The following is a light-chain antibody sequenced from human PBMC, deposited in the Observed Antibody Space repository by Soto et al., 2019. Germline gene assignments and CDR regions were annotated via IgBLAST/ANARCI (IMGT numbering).Light chain of an antibody. Sequence: QSVLTQPPSASGTPGQRVTISCSGSSSNIGSNSVNWYQQLPGTAPKLLVYSTSQRPSGVPDRFSGSKSGTSASLAISALQSEDEADYFCAAWDHSLNGLYVFGTGIKLTVL. V-gene: IGLV1-44*01. CDR2: STS. CDR3: AAWDHSLNGLYV. J-gene: IGLJ1*01. CDR1: SSNIGSNS.